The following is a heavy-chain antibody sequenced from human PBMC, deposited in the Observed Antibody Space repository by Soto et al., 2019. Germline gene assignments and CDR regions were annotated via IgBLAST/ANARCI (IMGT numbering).Heavy chain of an antibody. CDR1: GGSISCGDYY. CDR3: ARSLRWIAARQPLHGMDV. V-gene: IGHV4-30-4*01. D-gene: IGHD6-6*01. Sequence: SETLTLTCTVSGGSISCGDYYWSWIRPPPGKGLEWIGYIYYSGSTYYNPSLKSRVTISVDTSKNQFSLKLSSVTAADTAVYYCARSLRWIAARQPLHGMDVWGQGTTVTVSS. J-gene: IGHJ6*02. CDR2: IYYSGST.